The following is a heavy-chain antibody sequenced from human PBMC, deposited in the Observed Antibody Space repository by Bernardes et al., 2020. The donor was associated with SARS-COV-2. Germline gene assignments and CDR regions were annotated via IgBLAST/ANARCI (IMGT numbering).Heavy chain of an antibody. CDR2: LTDSGATT. CDR3: AKSPSRGSYYLSDY. V-gene: IGHV3-23*01. Sequence: GGSLRLSCAAAVFIFSDYAMRWVRQAPGKGLEWVSTLTDSGATTYYADSVKGRFTVSRDNSKNTLYLQMNSLISEDTAVYYCAKSPSRGSYYLSDYWGQGTLVTVSS. CDR1: VFIFSDYA. J-gene: IGHJ4*02. D-gene: IGHD3-22*01.